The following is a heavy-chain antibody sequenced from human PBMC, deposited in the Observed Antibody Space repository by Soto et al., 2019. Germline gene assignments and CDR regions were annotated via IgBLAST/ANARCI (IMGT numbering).Heavy chain of an antibody. Sequence: EVQLVESGGGLVKPGGSLRLSCAASGFTFSSYSMNWVRQAPGKGLEWVSSISSSSSYIYYADSVKGRFTISRDNAKHSLYLQMNSLRAEDTAVYYRARDDPTFGDCYYYYGMDVWGHGATVTVFS. V-gene: IGHV3-21*01. CDR3: ARDDPTFGDCYYYYGMDV. CDR2: ISSSSSYI. J-gene: IGHJ6*02. CDR1: GFTFSSYS. D-gene: IGHD2-21*02.